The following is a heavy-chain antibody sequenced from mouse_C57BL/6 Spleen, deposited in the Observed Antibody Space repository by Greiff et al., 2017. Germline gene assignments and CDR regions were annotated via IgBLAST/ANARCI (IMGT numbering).Heavy chain of an antibody. CDR1: GYTFTSYW. V-gene: IGHV1-53*01. CDR2: INPSNGGT. J-gene: IGHJ3*01. Sequence: QVQLQQPGTELVKPGASVKLSCKASGYTFTSYWMHWVKQRPGQGLEWIGNINPSNGGTNYNEQFKSKATLTVDKSSSTAYVQLSSLTSENSAVYYCARGTTVVERAWFADWGQGTLVTVSA. CDR3: ARGTTVVERAWFAD. D-gene: IGHD1-1*01.